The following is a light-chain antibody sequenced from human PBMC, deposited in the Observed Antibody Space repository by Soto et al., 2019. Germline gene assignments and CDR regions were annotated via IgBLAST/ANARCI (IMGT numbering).Light chain of an antibody. V-gene: IGLV2-23*03. CDR1: SSDVGSYNL. Sequence: QSALTQPASVSGSPGQSITISCTGTSSDVGSYNLVSWYQQHPGKAPKLMIYEGSKRPSGVSNRFSGSKSGNTASLTISGLQADDEPDYYCCSYAGSSTFVVFGGGTQLTVL. CDR2: EGS. CDR3: CSYAGSSTFVV. J-gene: IGLJ2*01.